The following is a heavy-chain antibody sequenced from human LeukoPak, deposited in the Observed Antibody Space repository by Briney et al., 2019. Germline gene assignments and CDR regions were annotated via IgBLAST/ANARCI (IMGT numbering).Heavy chain of an antibody. D-gene: IGHD3-16*02. V-gene: IGHV4-31*03. CDR2: IYYSGST. CDR3: ARGFTPYDYVWGSYRSYFDY. CDR1: GVSISSGGYY. Sequence: PSETLSLTCTVSGVSISSGGYYWSWIRQHPGKGLEWIGYIYYSGSTYYNPSLKSRVTISVDTSKNQFSLKLSSVTAADTAVYYCARGFTPYDYVWGSYRSYFDYWGQGTLVTVSS. J-gene: IGHJ4*02.